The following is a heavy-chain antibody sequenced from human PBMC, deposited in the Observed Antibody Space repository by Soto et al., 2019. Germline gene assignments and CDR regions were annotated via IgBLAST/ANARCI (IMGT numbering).Heavy chain of an antibody. D-gene: IGHD2-15*01. CDR2: ILPIMGSV. CDR1: GGTFNTYT. J-gene: IGHJ1*01. Sequence: QVHLVQSGSEVKKPGSSVTVSCKASGGTFNTYTFSWVRQAPGQGLEWMGSILPIMGSVNYAHDFRGRLSITADPSTTTDYMELTSLTSHDTAIYYCARIPRYSYPTSDPLDNWGQGTLVTVSS. V-gene: IGHV1-69*01. CDR3: ARIPRYSYPTSDPLDN.